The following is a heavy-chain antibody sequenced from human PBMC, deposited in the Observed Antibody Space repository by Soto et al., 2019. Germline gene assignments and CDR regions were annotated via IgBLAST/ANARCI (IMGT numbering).Heavy chain of an antibody. CDR1: GFTVSTKY. J-gene: IGHJ4*02. CDR3: ERDPCAADY. CDR2: IYSGGST. V-gene: IGHV3-66*01. Sequence: EVQLVESGGGLVQPGGSLRLSCAASGFTVSTKYMSWVRQAPGKWLEWVSVIYSGGSTFYADFVRGRFTISRDNSKNTVNLQMNSLRAEDTAVYYCERDPCAADYWGQGTLVTVSS.